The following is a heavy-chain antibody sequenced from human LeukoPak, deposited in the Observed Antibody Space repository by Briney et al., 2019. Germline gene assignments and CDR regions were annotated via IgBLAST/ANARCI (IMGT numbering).Heavy chain of an antibody. CDR1: GFTFSSYG. CDR3: ATQHQDIVVVPPAY. V-gene: IGHV3-30*03. J-gene: IGHJ4*02. D-gene: IGHD2-2*01. Sequence: GGSLRLSCAASGFTFSSYGMHWVRQAPGKGLEGVAVISYDGSNKYYADSVKGRFTISRDNSKNTLYLQMNSLRAEDTAVYYCATQHQDIVVVPPAYWGQGTLVTVSS. CDR2: ISYDGSNK.